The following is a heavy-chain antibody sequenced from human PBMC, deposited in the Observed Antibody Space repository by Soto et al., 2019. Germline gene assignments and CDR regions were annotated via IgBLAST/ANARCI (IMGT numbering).Heavy chain of an antibody. D-gene: IGHD2-15*01. CDR1: GFTFSDYD. Sequence: EVQLVESGGGLVRPGGSLTLSCAASGFTFSDYDMHWVRQPPGAGLEWVSAIGSDRKTYYLDSVRGRFTISRENGEDFLYLQMNNLRAGDTAVYYCTRRYCSGGRCPGVGFDFWGHGTLVTVSS. V-gene: IGHV3-13*01. CDR3: TRRYCSGGRCPGVGFDF. CDR2: IGSDRKT. J-gene: IGHJ4*01.